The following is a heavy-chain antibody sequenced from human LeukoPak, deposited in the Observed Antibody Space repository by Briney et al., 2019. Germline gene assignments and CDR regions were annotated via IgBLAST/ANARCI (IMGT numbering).Heavy chain of an antibody. CDR3: AKLLGDVTTLDY. D-gene: IGHD3-16*01. J-gene: IGHJ4*02. CDR1: GFTFSRSW. Sequence: GGSLRLSRAGSGFTFSRSWMTWVRQAPGKGLEWVASINQGGSVLHYMDSVKGRFTTSRDNAENSVFLQMNNLRAEDTAVYYCAKLLGDVTTLDYWGQGTQVTVSS. V-gene: IGHV3-7*01. CDR2: INQGGSVL.